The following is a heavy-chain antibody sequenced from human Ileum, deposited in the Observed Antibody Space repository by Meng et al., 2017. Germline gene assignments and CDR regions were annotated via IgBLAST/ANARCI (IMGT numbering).Heavy chain of an antibody. D-gene: IGHD3-22*01. V-gene: IGHV1-2*06. CDR2: INPNSGGT. J-gene: IGHJ4*02. CDR3: ARERFYYYDSSGSIN. Sequence: GQLVQSGAEVKKPGASVKVSCKASGYPFTGYYMHWVRQAPGQGLEWMGRINPNSGGTNYAQKFQGRVTMTRDTSISTAYMELSRLRSDDTAVYYCARERFYYYDSSGSINWGQGTLVTVSS. CDR1: GYPFTGYY.